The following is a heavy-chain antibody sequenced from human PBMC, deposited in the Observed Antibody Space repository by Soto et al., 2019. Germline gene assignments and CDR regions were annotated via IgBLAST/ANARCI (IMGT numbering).Heavy chain of an antibody. CDR2: ISGSGGST. Sequence: GGSLRLSCAACGFTFSSYAMSWVRQAPGKGLEWVSAISGSGGSTYYADSVKGRFTISRDNSKNTLYLQMNSLRAEDTAVYYCAKESYYDFWSGYYSPDFAYWGQGTLVTVSS. D-gene: IGHD3-3*01. CDR1: GFTFSSYA. CDR3: AKESYYDFWSGYYSPDFAY. J-gene: IGHJ4*02. V-gene: IGHV3-23*01.